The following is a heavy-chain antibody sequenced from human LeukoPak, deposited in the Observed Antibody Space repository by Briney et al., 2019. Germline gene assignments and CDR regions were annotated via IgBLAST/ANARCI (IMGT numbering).Heavy chain of an antibody. J-gene: IGHJ3*02. CDR1: GYTLTELS. CDR2: FDPEDGET. V-gene: IGHV1-24*01. D-gene: IGHD5-12*01. CDR3: AGVATIYDAFDI. Sequence: ASVKVSCKVSGYTLTELSMHRVRQAPGKGHEWMGGFDPEDGETIYAQKFQGRVTMTEDTSTDTAYMELSSLRSEDTAVYYCAGVATIYDAFDIWGQGTMVTVSS.